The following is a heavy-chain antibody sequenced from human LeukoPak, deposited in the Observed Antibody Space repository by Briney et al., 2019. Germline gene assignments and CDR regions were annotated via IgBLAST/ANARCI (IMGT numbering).Heavy chain of an antibody. J-gene: IGHJ4*02. Sequence: GRSLRLSCAGSGFTFSSLGMHWVRQAPCKGLEGVAVISYDGSNKYYAYCVKGRFTISRDNSKNTLDVQMNSLRAEDTALYYCAKEVDGYSYGYDYWGQGTLVTVSS. CDR2: ISYDGSNK. CDR1: GFTFSSLG. V-gene: IGHV3-30*18. CDR3: AKEVDGYSYGYDY. D-gene: IGHD5-18*01.